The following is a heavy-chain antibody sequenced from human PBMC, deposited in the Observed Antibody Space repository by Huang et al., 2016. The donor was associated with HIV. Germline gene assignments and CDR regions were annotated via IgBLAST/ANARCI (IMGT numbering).Heavy chain of an antibody. J-gene: IGHJ4*02. D-gene: IGHD6-19*01. CDR1: GFTFSSYW. CDR2: INSEGSST. Sequence: EVQLVESGGGLVQPGGSLRLSCAASGFTFSSYWMHWVRQAPGKGLGWGTRINSEGSSTSYADSVNGLFTISRDNAKNTLYLQMNSLRAEETAVYYCARDSQQWLVEDYWGQGTLVTVSS. V-gene: IGHV3-74*01. CDR3: ARDSQQWLVEDY.